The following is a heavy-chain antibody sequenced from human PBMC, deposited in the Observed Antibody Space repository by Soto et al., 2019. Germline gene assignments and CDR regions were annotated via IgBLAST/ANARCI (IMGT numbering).Heavy chain of an antibody. CDR1: GFTFSSYD. Sequence: GGSLRLSCAASGFTFSSYDMHWVRQATGKGLEWVSAIGTAGDTYYPGSVKGRFTISRENAKNSLYLQMNSLRAGDTAVYYCARASRDWNYRSGAFDIWGQGTMVTVSS. V-gene: IGHV3-13*01. J-gene: IGHJ3*02. CDR2: IGTAGDT. CDR3: ARASRDWNYRSGAFDI. D-gene: IGHD1-7*01.